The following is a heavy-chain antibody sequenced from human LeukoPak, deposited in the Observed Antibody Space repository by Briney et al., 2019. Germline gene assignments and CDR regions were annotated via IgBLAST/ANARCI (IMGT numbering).Heavy chain of an antibody. CDR1: VFTFGDYA. CDR3: TSGLYYDSWSDLFDY. D-gene: IGHD3-3*01. CDR2: IRRKANGGTT. J-gene: IGHJ4*02. Sequence: GGSLRLSCTASVFTFGDYAMSWVRQAPGKGPEWVGFIRRKANGGTTEYAASVKGRFTISRDDSKGIAYLQMNSLKTEDTAVYYCTSGLYYDSWSDLFDYWGQGTLVTVSS. V-gene: IGHV3-49*04.